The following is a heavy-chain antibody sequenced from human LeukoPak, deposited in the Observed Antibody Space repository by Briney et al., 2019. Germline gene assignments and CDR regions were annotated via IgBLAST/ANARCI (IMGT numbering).Heavy chain of an antibody. J-gene: IGHJ4*02. D-gene: IGHD3-10*01. V-gene: IGHV3-48*03. CDR3: ARHGVYFDY. Sequence: PGGSLRLSCAASGFTFSSYEMNWVRQAPGKGLEWVSYISSSGSTIYYADSVKGRFTISRDNAKNSLYLRMNSLRAEDTAVYYCARHGVYFDYWGQGTLVTVSS. CDR1: GFTFSSYE. CDR2: ISSSGSTI.